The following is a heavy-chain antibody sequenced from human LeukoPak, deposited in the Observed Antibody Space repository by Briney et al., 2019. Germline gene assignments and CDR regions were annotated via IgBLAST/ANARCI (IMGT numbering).Heavy chain of an antibody. CDR2: IYYSGST. Sequence: SETLSLTCTVSGGSISSYYWSWIRQPPGKGLEWIGYIYYSGSTNYNPSLKSRVTISVDTSKNQFSLKLSSVTAADTAVYYCASEGTYYYDSSGLLFDYWGQGTLVTVSS. CDR1: GGSISSYY. CDR3: ASEGTYYYDSSGLLFDY. V-gene: IGHV4-59*01. J-gene: IGHJ4*02. D-gene: IGHD3-22*01.